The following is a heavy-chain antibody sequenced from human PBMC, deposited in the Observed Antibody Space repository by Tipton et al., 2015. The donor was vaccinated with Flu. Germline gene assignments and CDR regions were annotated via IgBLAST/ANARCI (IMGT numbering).Heavy chain of an antibody. CDR3: ARDRHSGSYYENDAFDI. CDR1: GEALGSNYY. CDR2: IHRGGSP. D-gene: IGHD1-26*01. V-gene: IGHV4-38-2*02. Sequence: GEALGSNYYWGWIRQPPGKGLEWIGNIHRGGSPYHNPSLRSRVTISMDTSKNQFYLRLSSVTAADTAVYYCARDRHSGSYYENDAFDIWGQGTMVTVSS. J-gene: IGHJ3*02.